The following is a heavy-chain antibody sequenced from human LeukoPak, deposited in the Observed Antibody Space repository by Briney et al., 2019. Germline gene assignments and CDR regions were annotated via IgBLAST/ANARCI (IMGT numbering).Heavy chain of an antibody. CDR3: SAFYDSRFRGSSFDY. CDR1: GGSISSYY. CDR2: IYYSGST. Sequence: KPSETLSLTCTVSGGSISSYYWSWIRQPPGKGLEWIGYIYYSGSTNYNPSLKSRVTISVDTSKNQFSLKLSSVTAADTAVYYCSAFYDSRFRGSSFDYWGQGTLVTVSS. D-gene: IGHD3-22*01. J-gene: IGHJ4*02. V-gene: IGHV4-59*01.